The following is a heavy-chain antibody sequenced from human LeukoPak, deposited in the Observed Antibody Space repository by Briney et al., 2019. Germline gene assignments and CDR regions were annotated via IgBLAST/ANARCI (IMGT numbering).Heavy chain of an antibody. J-gene: IGHJ6*03. V-gene: IGHV3-11*01. CDR1: GFTFSDYY. D-gene: IGHD5-24*01. Sequence: GGSLRLSCAASGFTFSDYYMSWIRQAPGKGLEWVSYISSSGSTTYYADSVKGRFTISRDNAKNSLYLHMNSLRADDTAVYYCAEALREGHRPVYTYYYMAVWGQGNTVTVSS. CDR2: ISSSGSTT. CDR3: AEALREGHRPVYTYYYMAV.